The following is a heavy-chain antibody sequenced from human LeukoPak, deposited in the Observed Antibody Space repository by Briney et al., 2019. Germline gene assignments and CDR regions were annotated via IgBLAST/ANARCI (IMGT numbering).Heavy chain of an antibody. V-gene: IGHV3-66*01. CDR2: IYSGGST. J-gene: IGHJ3*02. D-gene: IGHD2-21*02. Sequence: GGSLRLSCAASGFTVGSNYMSWVRQAPGKGLEWVSVIYSGGSTYYADSVKGRFTISRDNSKNTPYLQMNSLRAEDTAVYYCAKYCGGDCYPIWGQGTMVTVSS. CDR1: GFTVGSNY. CDR3: AKYCGGDCYPI.